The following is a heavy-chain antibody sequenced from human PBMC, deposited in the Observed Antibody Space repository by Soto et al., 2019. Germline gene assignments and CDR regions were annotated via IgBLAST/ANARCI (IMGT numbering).Heavy chain of an antibody. Sequence: GGSLRLSCAASGFTVSSNYMSWVRQAPGKGLEWVSVIYSGGSTYYADSVKGRFTISRDNSKNTLYLQMNSLRAEDTAVYYCARDRVTGTTVDPWGQGTLVTVSS. J-gene: IGHJ5*02. CDR1: GFTVSSNY. CDR2: IYSGGST. V-gene: IGHV3-66*01. CDR3: ARDRVTGTTVDP. D-gene: IGHD1-7*01.